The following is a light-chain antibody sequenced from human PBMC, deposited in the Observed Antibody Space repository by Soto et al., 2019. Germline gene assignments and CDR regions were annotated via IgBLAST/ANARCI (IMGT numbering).Light chain of an antibody. Sequence: EIVLTQSPGTLALSPGERATLSCRASQTISNTFLAWYQQRPGQAPRLLIYGASGRAAGIPDRFSGSGSGTEFTLTISSLQSEDFTVYSCLQYHNLWAFGQGTKVDIK. CDR1: QTISNTF. V-gene: IGKV3-20*01. CDR3: LQYHNLWA. J-gene: IGKJ1*01. CDR2: GAS.